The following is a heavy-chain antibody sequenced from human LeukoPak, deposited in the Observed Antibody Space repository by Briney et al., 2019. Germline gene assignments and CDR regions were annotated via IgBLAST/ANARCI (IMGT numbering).Heavy chain of an antibody. CDR3: AKKGTYRFDFHFDI. D-gene: IGHD3-16*02. CDR2: VSAYNGDT. Sequence: ASVKVSCKASGYSFTNYAMNWVRQAPGQGLEWMGWVSAYNGDTNYAQHLQGRVTMTTDTSTSTAYMELRSLRSDDTAVYYCAKKGTYRFDFHFDIWGRGTLVPVFS. CDR1: GYSFTNYA. J-gene: IGHJ2*01. V-gene: IGHV1-18*01.